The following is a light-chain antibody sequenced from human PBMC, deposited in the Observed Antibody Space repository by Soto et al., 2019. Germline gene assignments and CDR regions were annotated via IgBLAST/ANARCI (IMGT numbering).Light chain of an antibody. CDR1: QSIRYW. J-gene: IGKJ1*01. CDR3: QQYGSSPRWP. V-gene: IGKV1-5*03. CDR2: EAS. Sequence: IHMTQSPSSRSASVGGRVTSTCRASQSIRYWLAWFQQKAGKAPKLLIYEASRLESGVPSRISGSGSGTDFNLTISRLEPDDFAVYYCQQYGSSPRWPFGQGTKVDIK.